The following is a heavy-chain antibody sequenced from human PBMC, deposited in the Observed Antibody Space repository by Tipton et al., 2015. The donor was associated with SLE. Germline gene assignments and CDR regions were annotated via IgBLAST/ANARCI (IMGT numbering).Heavy chain of an antibody. D-gene: IGHD1-1*01. V-gene: IGHV1-69*01. J-gene: IGHJ6*03. CDR1: GGTSNIYG. CDR2: VIPISPTP. Sequence: QVQLVQSGPEVKKPGSSVKVSCKGSGGTSNIYGINWVRQAPGQGLEWMGGVIPISPTPDYAQKFQGRVTITTDESTSTAYMELSSLTSEDTGIYYCARSGASWVQLQHYYYFMDVWGTGTTVSVSS. CDR3: ARSGASWVQLQHYYYFMDV.